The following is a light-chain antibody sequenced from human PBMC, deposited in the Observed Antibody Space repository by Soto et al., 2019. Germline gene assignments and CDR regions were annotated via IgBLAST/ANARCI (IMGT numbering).Light chain of an antibody. CDR1: HDISTY. Sequence: DIQMTQSPSSLSASVGARVTITCRASHDISTYLAWYQQNPGKAPKLMIYEASTLQSGVPSRFSGSGSGTEFTLTISGLLPEDFATYHCQQLNTLPFTFGQGTRLEIK. CDR3: QQLNTLPFT. V-gene: IGKV1-9*01. J-gene: IGKJ5*01. CDR2: EAS.